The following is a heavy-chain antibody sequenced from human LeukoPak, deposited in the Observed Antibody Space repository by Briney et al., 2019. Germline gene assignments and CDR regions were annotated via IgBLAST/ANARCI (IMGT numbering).Heavy chain of an antibody. CDR1: KFTFNNYG. J-gene: IGHJ3*02. CDR2: INWNGGSR. V-gene: IGHV3-20*04. Sequence: RPGGSLRLSCAASKFTFNNYGMSWVRQAPGKGLEWVSGINWNGGSRGYADSVKGRFTISRDNAKNSLYLQMNSLRAEDTALYYCARPPYYYDSTGYYYLAASDIWGQGTMVTVSS. D-gene: IGHD3-22*01. CDR3: ARPPYYYDSTGYYYLAASDI.